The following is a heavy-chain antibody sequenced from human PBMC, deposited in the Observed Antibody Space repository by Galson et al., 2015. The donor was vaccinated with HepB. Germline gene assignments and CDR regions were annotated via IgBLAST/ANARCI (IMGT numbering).Heavy chain of an antibody. Sequence: SVKVSCKASGGTFSSYAISWVRQAPGQGLEWMGGIIPILGIANYAQKFQGRVTITADRSTSTAYMELSSLRSEDTAVYYCAGADHYDSSGYYFDWGQGTLVTVSS. D-gene: IGHD3-22*01. J-gene: IGHJ4*02. CDR3: AGADHYDSSGYYFD. V-gene: IGHV1-69*10. CDR1: GGTFSSYA. CDR2: IIPILGIA.